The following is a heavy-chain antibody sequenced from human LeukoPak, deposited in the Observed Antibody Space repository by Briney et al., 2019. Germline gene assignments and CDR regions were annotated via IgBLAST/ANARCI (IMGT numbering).Heavy chain of an antibody. CDR3: ARGEWLRLGRDYYYYYGMDV. Sequence: SETLSLTCAVYGGSFSGYYWSWIRQPPGKGLEWIGDINHSGSTNYNPSLKSRVTISVDTSKNQFSLKLSSVTATDTAVYYCARGEWLRLGRDYYYYYGMDVWGQGTTVTVSS. V-gene: IGHV4-34*01. J-gene: IGHJ6*02. D-gene: IGHD5-12*01. CDR1: GGSFSGYY. CDR2: INHSGST.